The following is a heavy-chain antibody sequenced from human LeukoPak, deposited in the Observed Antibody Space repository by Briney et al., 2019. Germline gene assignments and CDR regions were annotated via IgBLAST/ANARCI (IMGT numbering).Heavy chain of an antibody. Sequence: SETLSLTCTVSGGSIRTSRYYWGWIRQPPGKGLEWIGSIYNSGNTNYNPSLKSRVTISVDTSMDQFSLKLSSVTAADTAVYYCARLTKNDSGSFRFGKKKRGYMDVWGKGTTVTISS. V-gene: IGHV4-39*07. J-gene: IGHJ6*03. CDR1: GGSIRTSRYY. CDR2: IYNSGNT. CDR3: ARLTKNDSGSFRFGKKKRGYMDV. D-gene: IGHD3-10*01.